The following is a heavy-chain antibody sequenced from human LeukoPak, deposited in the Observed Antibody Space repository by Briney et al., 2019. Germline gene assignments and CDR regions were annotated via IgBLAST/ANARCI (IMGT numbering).Heavy chain of an antibody. J-gene: IGHJ5*02. Sequence: SVKVSCKASGGTFSSYAISWVRQAPGQGLEWMGGIIPIFGTANYAQKFQGRVTITADKSTSTAYMELSSLRSEDTAVYYCARVVRFGELQERFDPWGQGTLVTVSS. CDR3: ARVVRFGELQERFDP. V-gene: IGHV1-69*06. CDR1: GGTFSSYA. D-gene: IGHD3-10*01. CDR2: IIPIFGTA.